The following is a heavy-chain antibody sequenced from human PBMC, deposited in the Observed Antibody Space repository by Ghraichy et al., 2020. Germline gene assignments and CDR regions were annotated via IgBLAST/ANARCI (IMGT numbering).Heavy chain of an antibody. CDR2: ISGNGGIT. CDR3: ANTGTLITCQFNMDV. Sequence: GGSLRLSCAASGFTFSSYAMSWVRQAPGKGLECVSAISGNGGITYYVDSVRGRFTISRDNSKNTVFLQMNSLRVEDTAVYYCANTGTLITCQFNMDVWGQGTTVTVYS. CDR1: GFTFSSYA. J-gene: IGHJ6*02. V-gene: IGHV3-23*01. D-gene: IGHD2-8*01.